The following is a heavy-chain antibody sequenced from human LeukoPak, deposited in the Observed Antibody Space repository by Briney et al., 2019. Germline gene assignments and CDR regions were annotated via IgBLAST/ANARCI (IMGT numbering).Heavy chain of an antibody. CDR1: GFTFSSHA. V-gene: IGHV3-23*01. Sequence: GSLRLSCAASGFTFSSHAMSWVRQAPGKGLEWVSAISGSGGSTYYADSVKGRFTISRDNSKNTLYLQMNSLRAEDTAVYYCAKAAGRGYNYGDYFDYWGQGTLVTVSS. J-gene: IGHJ4*02. D-gene: IGHD5-18*01. CDR3: AKAAGRGYNYGDYFDY. CDR2: ISGSGGST.